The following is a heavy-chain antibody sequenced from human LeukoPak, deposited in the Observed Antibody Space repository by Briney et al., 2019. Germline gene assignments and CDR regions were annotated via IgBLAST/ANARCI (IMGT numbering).Heavy chain of an antibody. J-gene: IGHJ4*02. Sequence: GGSLRLSCAASGFTFNNYGMHWVRQAPGKGLEWLAFIRYDGSNTYYADSVKGRFTVSRDDSKNTLYLQMNSLRAEDTAVYYCAKDHSSGWPYCFPYWGQGTLVTVSS. CDR3: AKDHSSGWPYCFPY. CDR1: GFTFNNYG. V-gene: IGHV3-30*02. CDR2: IRYDGSNT. D-gene: IGHD6-19*01.